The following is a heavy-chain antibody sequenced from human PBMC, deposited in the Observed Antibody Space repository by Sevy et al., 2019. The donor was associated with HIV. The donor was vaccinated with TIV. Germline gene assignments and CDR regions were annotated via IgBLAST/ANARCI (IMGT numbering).Heavy chain of an antibody. CDR1: GFTFSDHY. V-gene: IGHV3-72*01. J-gene: IGHJ4*02. CDR2: TRNKANSYTT. D-gene: IGHD1-26*01. CDR3: ARVVSPWEPYYFDY. Sequence: GGSLRLSCAASGFTFSDHYMDWVRQAPGKGLEWVGRTRNKANSYTTEYAASVKGRFTISRDDSTNSLYLQMNSLKTEDTAVYYCARVVSPWEPYYFDYWGQGTLVTVSS.